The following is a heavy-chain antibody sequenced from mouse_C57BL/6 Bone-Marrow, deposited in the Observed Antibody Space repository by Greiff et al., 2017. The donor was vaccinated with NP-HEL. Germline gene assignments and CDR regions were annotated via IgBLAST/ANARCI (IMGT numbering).Heavy chain of an antibody. CDR3: AREEADGSSGY. D-gene: IGHD1-1*01. J-gene: IGHJ2*01. Sequence: QVQLQQPGAELVLPGASVKLSCKASGYTFTSYWMHWVKQRPGQGLEWIGEIDPSDSYTNYNQKFTGKSTLTVDKSSSTAYMQLSSLTAEDSAIYYCAREEADGSSGYWGQGTTLTVSS. CDR2: IDPSDSYT. CDR1: GYTFTSYW. V-gene: IGHV1-69*01.